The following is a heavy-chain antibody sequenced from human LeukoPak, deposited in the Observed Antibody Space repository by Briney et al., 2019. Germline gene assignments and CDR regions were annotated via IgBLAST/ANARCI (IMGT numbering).Heavy chain of an antibody. CDR2: INHSGST. CDR1: GGSFSGYY. J-gene: IGHJ6*03. V-gene: IGHV4-34*01. Sequence: SETLSLTCAVYGGSFSGYYWSWIRPPPGKGLEWIGEINHSGSTNYNPSLKSRVTISVDTSKNQFSLKLSSVTAADTAFYYCASQGHHGKIVGTTLSYFYMDVWGKGTTVTVSS. D-gene: IGHD1-26*01. CDR3: ASQGHHGKIVGTTLSYFYMDV.